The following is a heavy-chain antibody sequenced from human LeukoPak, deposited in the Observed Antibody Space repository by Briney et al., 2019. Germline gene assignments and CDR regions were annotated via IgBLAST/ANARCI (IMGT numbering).Heavy chain of an antibody. D-gene: IGHD3-22*01. CDR2: VKSKTDGGTT. V-gene: IGHV3-15*01. Sequence: PGGSLRLSCAASGFTFSNAWMSWVRQAPGKGLEWVGRVKSKTDGGTTEYAAPLKGRFTISRDDSKNTLYLQMNSLKTEDTAVYYCTTEYTAYYYDSSSYYYWGQGTLVTVSS. CDR1: GFTFSNAW. CDR3: TTEYTAYYYDSSSYYY. J-gene: IGHJ4*02.